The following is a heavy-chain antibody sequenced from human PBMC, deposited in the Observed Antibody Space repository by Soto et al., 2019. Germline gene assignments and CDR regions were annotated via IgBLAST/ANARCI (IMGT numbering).Heavy chain of an antibody. J-gene: IGHJ5*02. V-gene: IGHV3-23*01. CDR2: IYSSGAT. Sequence: EVQLLESGGGLVQPGGSLRLSCAASGFTFSSYAMTWVRQAPGKGREWVSAIYSSGATYYADSVKGRFTLSRDNSKNTLYLQVNFLRAEDTAVYYCSKTLGPTAIPPFSWGQGTLVTVSS. CDR3: SKTLGPTAIPPFS. D-gene: IGHD2-2*02. CDR1: GFTFSSYA.